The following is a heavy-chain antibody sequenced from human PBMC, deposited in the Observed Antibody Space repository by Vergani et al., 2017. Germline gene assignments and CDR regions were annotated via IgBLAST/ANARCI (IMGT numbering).Heavy chain of an antibody. CDR2: IIPIFGTA. CDR3: ASAGYSSGWGGGAFDY. J-gene: IGHJ4*02. Sequence: QVQLVQSGAEVKKPGSSVKVSCKASGGTFSSYAISWVRQAPGQGLEWMGGIIPIFGTANYAQKFQGRVTITADESTSTADMELSSLRSEDTAVYYCASAGYSSGWGGGAFDYWGQGTLVTVSS. CDR1: GGTFSSYA. D-gene: IGHD6-19*01. V-gene: IGHV1-69*01.